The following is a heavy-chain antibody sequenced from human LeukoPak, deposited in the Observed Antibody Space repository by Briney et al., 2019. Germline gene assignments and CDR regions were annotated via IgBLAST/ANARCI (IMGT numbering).Heavy chain of an antibody. D-gene: IGHD6-13*01. CDR1: GGSISSYY. V-gene: IGHV4-4*07. Sequence: SETLSLTCTVSGGSISSYYWSWIRQPAGKGLEWIGRIYTSGSTNYNPSLKSRVTMSVDTSKNEFSLKVSSVTAADTAVYYCARERQGAADGLYYYYMDVWGKGTTVTVSS. J-gene: IGHJ6*03. CDR3: ARERQGAADGLYYYYMDV. CDR2: IYTSGST.